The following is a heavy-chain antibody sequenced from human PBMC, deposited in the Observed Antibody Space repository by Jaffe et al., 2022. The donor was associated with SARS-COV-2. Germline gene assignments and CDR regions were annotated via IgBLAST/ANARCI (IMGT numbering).Heavy chain of an antibody. CDR1: GYSFTTYA. J-gene: IGHJ4*02. Sequence: QVQLVQSGAEVKKPGASVKVSCKASGYSFTTYAMHWVRQAPGQGLEWMGWITGANGITKSSQKFQGRLTITRDTSANTVYMELSGLTSEDTAVYYCARDQGPSLKRFDYWGQGTLVTVSS. CDR3: ARDQGPSLKRFDY. V-gene: IGHV1-3*01. CDR2: ITGANGIT.